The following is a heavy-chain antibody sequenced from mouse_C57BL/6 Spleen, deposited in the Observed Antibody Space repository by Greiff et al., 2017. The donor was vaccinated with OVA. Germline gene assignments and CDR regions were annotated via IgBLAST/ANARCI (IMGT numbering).Heavy chain of an antibody. CDR3: ARNMITTGHYYAMDY. J-gene: IGHJ4*01. Sequence: VHLVESGPGLVQPSQSLSITCTVSGFSLTSYGVHWVRQSPGKGLEWLGVIWSGGSTDYNAAFISRLSISKDNSKSQVFFKMNSLQADDTAIYYCARNMITTGHYYAMDYWGQGTSVTVSS. D-gene: IGHD2-4*01. CDR2: IWSGGST. CDR1: GFSLTSYG. V-gene: IGHV2-2*01.